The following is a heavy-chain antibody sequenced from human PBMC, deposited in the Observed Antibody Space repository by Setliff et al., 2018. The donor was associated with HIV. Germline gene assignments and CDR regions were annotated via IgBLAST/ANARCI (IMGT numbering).Heavy chain of an antibody. Sequence: PGGSLRLSCAASGFTFSNYDIHWVRQSTDTGPQWVSVIGTAGDTYYTDSAKGRFTISRDNAKNSCYLQISSLTIADTALYYCVRGSLAGDVPEYWGQGTLVTVSS. J-gene: IGHJ4*02. D-gene: IGHD3-10*01. V-gene: IGHV3-13*01. CDR2: IGTAGDT. CDR1: GFTFSNYD. CDR3: VRGSLAGDVPEY.